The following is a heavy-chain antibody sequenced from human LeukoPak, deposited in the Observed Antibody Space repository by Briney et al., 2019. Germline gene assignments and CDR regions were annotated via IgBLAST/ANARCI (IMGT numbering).Heavy chain of an antibody. J-gene: IGHJ4*02. V-gene: IGHV3-30-3*01. Sequence: PGGSLRLSCAASGSTFSSYDMHWVRQAPGKGLEWVAVISFDGSNKNYADSVKGRFTISRDNSKNTLYLQVNSLRDEDTAVYYCAGGEVVFQYYFDYWGQGTLVTVSS. CDR1: GSTFSSYD. D-gene: IGHD2-15*01. CDR3: AGGEVVFQYYFDY. CDR2: ISFDGSNK.